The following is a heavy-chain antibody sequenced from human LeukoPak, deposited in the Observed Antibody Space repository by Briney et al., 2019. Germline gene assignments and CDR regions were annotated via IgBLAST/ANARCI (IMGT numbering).Heavy chain of an antibody. J-gene: IGHJ4*02. Sequence: GASVKVSCKASGGTFSSYAISWVRQAPGQGLEWMGIINPSGGSTSYAQKFQGRVTMTRDTSTSTVYMELSSLRSEDTTVYYCARDHPGGCSSTSCQDSEPDYWGQGTLVTVSS. CDR2: INPSGGST. CDR1: GGTFSSYA. V-gene: IGHV1-46*01. CDR3: ARDHPGGCSSTSCQDSEPDY. D-gene: IGHD2-2*01.